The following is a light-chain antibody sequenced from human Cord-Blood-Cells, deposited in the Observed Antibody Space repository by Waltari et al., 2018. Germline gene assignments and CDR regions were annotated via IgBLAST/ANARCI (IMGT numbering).Light chain of an antibody. Sequence: QPALTQPASLSGSPGQSITISCTGTSSDVCGYNYVSWYQQHPGKAPKLMIYDVSNRPSGVSNRFSGSKSGNTASLNISGLQAADEADYYCSSYTSSSTVVFGGGTKLTVL. J-gene: IGLJ2*01. CDR2: DVS. V-gene: IGLV2-14*01. CDR3: SSYTSSSTVV. CDR1: SSDVCGYNY.